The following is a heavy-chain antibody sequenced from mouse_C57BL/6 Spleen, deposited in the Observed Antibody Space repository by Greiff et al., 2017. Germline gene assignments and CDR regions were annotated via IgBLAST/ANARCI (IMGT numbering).Heavy chain of an antibody. D-gene: IGHD2-3*01. CDR2: INPSSGYT. J-gene: IGHJ3*01. Sequence: VQLKESGAELAKPGASVKLSCKASGYTFTSYWMHWVKQRPGQGLEWIGYINPSSGYTKYNQKFKDKATLTADKSSSTAYMQLSSLTYEDSAVYYCARYPDYDGYQAWFAYWGQGTLVTVSA. CDR3: ARYPDYDGYQAWFAY. V-gene: IGHV1-7*01. CDR1: GYTFTSYW.